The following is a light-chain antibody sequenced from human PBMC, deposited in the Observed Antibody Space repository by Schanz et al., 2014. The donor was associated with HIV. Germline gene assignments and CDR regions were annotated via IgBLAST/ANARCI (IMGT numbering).Light chain of an antibody. CDR3: STYTASRTWV. J-gene: IGLJ3*02. CDR1: TSDIGNHDF. CDR2: DVT. Sequence: QSALTQHPSASGSPGQSVNISCTGTTSDIGNHDFVSWYQQHPGKAPKFMIYDVTKRPSGVPARFSGSKSGNTASLTVSGLTDDDEDDYYCSTYTASRTWVFGGGTKLTVL. V-gene: IGLV2-8*01.